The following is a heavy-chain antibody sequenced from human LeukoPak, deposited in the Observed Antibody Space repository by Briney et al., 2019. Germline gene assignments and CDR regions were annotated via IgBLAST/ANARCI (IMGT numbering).Heavy chain of an antibody. J-gene: IGHJ4*02. CDR1: GFTFDDYG. V-gene: IGHV3-20*04. CDR3: ARGGSMIVFDY. Sequence: PGGSLRLSCAASGFTFDDYGMSWVRQAPGKGLEWVSSVYWNGGSTGYAASVKGRFTISRDNANNSLYLQMSSLRVEDTALYYCARGGSMIVFDYWGQGALVTVSS. D-gene: IGHD3-22*01. CDR2: VYWNGGST.